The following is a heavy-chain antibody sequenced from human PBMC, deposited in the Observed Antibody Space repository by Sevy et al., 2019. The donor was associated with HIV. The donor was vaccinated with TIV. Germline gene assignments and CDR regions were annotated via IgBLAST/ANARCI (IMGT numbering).Heavy chain of an antibody. D-gene: IGHD1-26*01. CDR1: GYSFTSYG. CDR2: ISTLNT. Sequence: ASVKVSCKASGYSFTSYGITWVRQAPGQGLEWMGWISTLNTNYAQKLQGRVTLTTDTSTNTVYMELRSLRSDDTAVYYCARAPSGSQGPGQYFQHWGQGTLVTVSS. V-gene: IGHV1-18*01. CDR3: ARAPSGSQGPGQYFQH. J-gene: IGHJ1*01.